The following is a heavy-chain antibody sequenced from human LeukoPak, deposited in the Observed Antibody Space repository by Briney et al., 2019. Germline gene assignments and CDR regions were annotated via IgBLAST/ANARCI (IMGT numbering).Heavy chain of an antibody. CDR2: INYSGST. J-gene: IGHJ4*02. Sequence: SETLSLTCTVSGGSISSYDWSWIRQPPGKGLEWIGNINYSGSTNYNSSLKSRVTISVDTSKSQFSLKLTSVTAADTAVYYCAKGLSVMVNVDPYFDYWGQGTLVTVSS. CDR1: GGSISSYD. CDR3: AKGLSVMVNVDPYFDY. V-gene: IGHV4-59*01. D-gene: IGHD5-18*01.